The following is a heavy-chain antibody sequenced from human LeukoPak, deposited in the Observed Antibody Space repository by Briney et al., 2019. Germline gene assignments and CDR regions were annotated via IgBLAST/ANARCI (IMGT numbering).Heavy chain of an antibody. J-gene: IGHJ4*02. CDR1: GFTFRSHG. CDR3: AKDNKRYSCDY. D-gene: IGHD5-18*01. CDR2: ISDVESNK. V-gene: IGHV3-30*18. Sequence: GRSLRLSCPASGFTFRSHGMHWVRQVPDNPLEWVAVISDVESNKYYADSVKVRFTISRDSSKTTLSLQMNSMRVDDTVVYYCAKDNKRYSCDYWGQGTLVTVSS.